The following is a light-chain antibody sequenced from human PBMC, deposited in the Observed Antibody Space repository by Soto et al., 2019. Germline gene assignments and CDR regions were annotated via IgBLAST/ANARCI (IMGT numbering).Light chain of an antibody. J-gene: IGKJ1*01. CDR3: QQYHTYSWT. Sequence: DIQMTQSPSTLSASVGDRVTITCRASENIGAWLAWYQQKPGKAPKLLIYKASSLQSGVPSRFSGGGSGTEFTLTISSLQPDDFATYYCQQYHTYSWTFGQGTKVEIK. CDR2: KAS. V-gene: IGKV1-5*03. CDR1: ENIGAW.